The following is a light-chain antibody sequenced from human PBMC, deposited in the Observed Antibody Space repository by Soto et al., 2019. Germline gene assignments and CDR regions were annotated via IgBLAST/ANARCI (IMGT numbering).Light chain of an antibody. Sequence: DIQMTQSPSSLSASVGDRVTITCQASQDISNYLNWYQQKPGKAPKLLIYDASNLETGVPSRFSGSGSGTDFTFTISSLQPEDIATYYCQEYEKLFSFGPGTKVDIK. CDR2: DAS. J-gene: IGKJ3*01. CDR3: QEYEKLFS. V-gene: IGKV1-33*01. CDR1: QDISNY.